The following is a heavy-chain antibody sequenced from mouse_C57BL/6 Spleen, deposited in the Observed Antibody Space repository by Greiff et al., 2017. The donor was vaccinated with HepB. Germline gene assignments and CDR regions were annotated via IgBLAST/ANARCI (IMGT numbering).Heavy chain of an antibody. D-gene: IGHD1-1*01. CDR2: ISSGSSTI. Sequence: EVHLVESGGGLVKPGGSLKLSCAASGFTFSDYGMHWVRQAPEKGLEWVAYISSGSSTIYYADTVKGRFTIARDNAKNPLFLQMTSLRSEDTAMYYCARLYDGSSYWYFDVWGTGTTVTVSS. CDR1: GFTFSDYG. CDR3: ARLYDGSSYWYFDV. J-gene: IGHJ1*03. V-gene: IGHV5-17*01.